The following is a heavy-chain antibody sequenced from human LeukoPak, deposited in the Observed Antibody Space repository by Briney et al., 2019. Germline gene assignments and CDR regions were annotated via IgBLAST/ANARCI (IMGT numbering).Heavy chain of an antibody. J-gene: IGHJ4*02. CDR2: ISGSGGST. D-gene: IGHD2-21*02. CDR1: GFTFSNYG. V-gene: IGHV3-23*01. Sequence: PGGSLRLSCAAFGFTFSNYGMSWVRQAPGKGLEWVSAISGSGGSTYYAGSVKGRFTISRDNSKNTLYLQMNSLRADDTAVYHCAKSHHVTAIDYWGQGTLVTVSS. CDR3: AKSHHVTAIDY.